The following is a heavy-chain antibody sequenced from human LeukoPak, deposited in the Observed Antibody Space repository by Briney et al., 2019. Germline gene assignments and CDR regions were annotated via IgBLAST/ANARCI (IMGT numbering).Heavy chain of an antibody. CDR2: IYYSGNT. Sequence: SETLSLTCTVPGGSISSYYWNWIRQPPGKGLEWIGYIYYSGNTNYNPSLKSRVTMSVDTSKNQFSLKLSSVTAADTAVYYCATYYYDGTGYYYRGFHIWGQGTMVTVSS. CDR3: ATYYYDGTGYYYRGFHI. CDR1: GGSISSYY. J-gene: IGHJ3*02. V-gene: IGHV4-59*01. D-gene: IGHD3-22*01.